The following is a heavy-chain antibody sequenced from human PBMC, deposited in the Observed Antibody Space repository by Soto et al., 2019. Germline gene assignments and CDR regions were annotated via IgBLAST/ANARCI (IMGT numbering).Heavy chain of an antibody. CDR1: GFTFNNFW. CDR3: ARGISGAYDSTYDW. Sequence: EVQLVESGGGLVQPGGSLRLSCAASGFTFNNFWMHWVRQAPGKGLVWVSRINSDGTLTNYADSVKGRFTISRDNAKNTLELQMSSLRAEDTAMYFCARGISGAYDSTYDWWGQGTLVTVSP. J-gene: IGHJ4*02. D-gene: IGHD5-12*01. V-gene: IGHV3-74*01. CDR2: INSDGTLT.